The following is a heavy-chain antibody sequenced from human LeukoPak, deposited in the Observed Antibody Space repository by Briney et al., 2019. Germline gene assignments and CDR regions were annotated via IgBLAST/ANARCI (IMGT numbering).Heavy chain of an antibody. D-gene: IGHD2-2*01. CDR2: ISGSGGST. V-gene: IGHV3-23*01. J-gene: IGHJ3*02. Sequence: QSGGSLRLSCAASGFTFSSYAMSWVRQAPGKGLEWVSAISGSGGSTYYADSVKGRFTISRDNSKNTLYLQMNSLRAEDTAVYYCAKDPHQSYAPNDAFDIWGQGTMVTVSS. CDR1: GFTFSSYA. CDR3: AKDPHQSYAPNDAFDI.